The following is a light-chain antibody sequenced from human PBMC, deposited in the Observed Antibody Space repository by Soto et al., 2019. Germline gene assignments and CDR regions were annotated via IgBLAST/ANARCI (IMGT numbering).Light chain of an antibody. CDR3: QQRSNWPPWT. CDR1: QSVSSY. CDR2: DAS. V-gene: IGKV3-11*01. Sequence: EVVLSQSPPTLSLYPGERATLSCRASQSVSSYLAWYQQKPGQAPRLLIYDASNRATGIPARFSGSGSGTDFTLTISSLEPEDFAVYYCQQRSNWPPWTFGQGTKV. J-gene: IGKJ1*01.